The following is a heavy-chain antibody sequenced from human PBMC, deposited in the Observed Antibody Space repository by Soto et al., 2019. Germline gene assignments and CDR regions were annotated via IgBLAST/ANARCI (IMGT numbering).Heavy chain of an antibody. CDR2: IIPIFGTA. V-gene: IGHV1-69*13. J-gene: IGHJ6*02. D-gene: IGHD6-13*01. Sequence: ASVRVSCKASGGTFSSYAISWVRQAPGQGLEWMGGIIPIFGTANYAQKFQGRVTITADESTSTAYMELSSLRSEDTAVYYCARGYSSSWHPGAYYYYGMDVWGQGTTVTVSS. CDR1: GGTFSSYA. CDR3: ARGYSSSWHPGAYYYYGMDV.